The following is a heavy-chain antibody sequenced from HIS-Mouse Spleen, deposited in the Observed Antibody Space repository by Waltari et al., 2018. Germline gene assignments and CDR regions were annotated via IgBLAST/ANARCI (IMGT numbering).Heavy chain of an antibody. CDR1: GYTFTGHY. D-gene: IGHD1-7*01. CDR3: ARVSHNWNYETAFDI. Sequence: QVQLVQSGAEVKKPGASVKVSCQASGYTFTGHYMPWVRKAPGQGLEWMGWINPNSGGTNYAQKFQGRVTMTRDTSISTAYMELSRLRSDDTAVYYCARVSHNWNYETAFDIWGQGTMVTVSS. CDR2: INPNSGGT. J-gene: IGHJ3*02. V-gene: IGHV1-2*02.